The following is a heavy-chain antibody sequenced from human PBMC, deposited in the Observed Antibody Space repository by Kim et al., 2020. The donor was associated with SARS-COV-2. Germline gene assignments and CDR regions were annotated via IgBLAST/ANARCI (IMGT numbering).Heavy chain of an antibody. CDR3: ARARGVGASGFDN. V-gene: IGHV3-7*03. J-gene: IGHJ4*02. D-gene: IGHD1-26*01. Sequence: YVDSVKGRFTISRDNAKKSLYLQMNTLGVQDTAVYYCARARGVGASGFDNWGQGALVTVSS.